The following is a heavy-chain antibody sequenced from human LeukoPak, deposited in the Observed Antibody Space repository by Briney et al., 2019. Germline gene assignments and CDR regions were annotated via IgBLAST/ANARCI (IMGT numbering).Heavy chain of an antibody. CDR1: GFTFDDYG. J-gene: IGHJ4*02. Sequence: GGSLRLSCTVSGFTFDDYGMSWVRQAPGKGLEWVSGINWNGGSIGYADSVKGRFTISRDNVKNSLYLQMNSLRAEDTALYYCARGRSTFDYWGQGTLVTVSS. D-gene: IGHD2-2*01. V-gene: IGHV3-20*04. CDR3: ARGRSTFDY. CDR2: INWNGGSI.